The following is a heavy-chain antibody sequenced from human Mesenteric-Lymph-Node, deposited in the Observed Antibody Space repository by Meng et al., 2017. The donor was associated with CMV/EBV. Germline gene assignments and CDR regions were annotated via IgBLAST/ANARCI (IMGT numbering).Heavy chain of an antibody. CDR3: ARDVDLVRGDDY. CDR2: ISGSDTTE. Sequence: GAAAGFTLSNYYMSWIRQAPGKGLEWVSYISGSDTTEYYADSVKGRFTVSRDNAKNSLYLQMNSLRAEDTAVYYCARDVDLVRGDDYWGQGTLVTVSS. J-gene: IGHJ4*02. CDR1: GFTLSNYY. V-gene: IGHV3-11*01. D-gene: IGHD3-10*01.